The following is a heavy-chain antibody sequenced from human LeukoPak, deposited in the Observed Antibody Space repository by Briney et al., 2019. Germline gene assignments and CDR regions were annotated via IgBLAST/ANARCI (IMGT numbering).Heavy chain of an antibody. CDR2: INGRDGRT. CDR3: ARGEAFAFDM. V-gene: IGHV3-23*01. CDR1: GFTFSNYA. J-gene: IGHJ3*02. Sequence: PGGSLRLSCAAPGFTFSNYAMGWVRQAPGKGLEWVSSINGRDGRTYYADSVRGRFSISSDNSKNTLFLRMNSLRAEDTAVYYCARGEAFAFDMWGQGTVVTVSS.